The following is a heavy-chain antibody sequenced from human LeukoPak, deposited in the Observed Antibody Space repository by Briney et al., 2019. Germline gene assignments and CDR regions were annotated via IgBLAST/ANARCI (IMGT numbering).Heavy chain of an antibody. Sequence: SVKVSCKASGGTFSSYAISWVRQAPGQGLGWMGGIIPIFGTANYAPKFEGRVTITADDSTSTAYMVLSSLRSEDTAVYYCARAGRHSSAWYGDDYYYYYYMDVWGKGATVTISS. CDR1: GGTFSSYA. V-gene: IGHV1-69*13. D-gene: IGHD6-19*01. CDR3: ARAGRHSSAWYGDDYYYYYYMDV. J-gene: IGHJ6*03. CDR2: IIPIFGTA.